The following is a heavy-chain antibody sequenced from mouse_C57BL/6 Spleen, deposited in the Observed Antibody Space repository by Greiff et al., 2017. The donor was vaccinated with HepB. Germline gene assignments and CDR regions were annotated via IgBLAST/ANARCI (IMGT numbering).Heavy chain of an antibody. D-gene: IGHD3-2*02. CDR1: GYTFTSYW. V-gene: IGHV1-52*01. Sequence: VQLQQSGAELVRPGSSVKLSCKASGYTFTSYWMHWVKQRPIQGLEWIGNIDPSDSETHYNQKFKDKATLTVDKSSSTAYMQLSSLTSEDSAVYYCARGDSSGSAWFAYWGQGTLVTVSA. CDR2: IDPSDSET. CDR3: ARGDSSGSAWFAY. J-gene: IGHJ3*01.